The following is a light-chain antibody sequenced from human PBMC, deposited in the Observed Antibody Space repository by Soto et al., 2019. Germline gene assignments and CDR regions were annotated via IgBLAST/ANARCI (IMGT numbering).Light chain of an antibody. V-gene: IGKV3-11*01. CDR2: EAS. CDR3: RQRSNWPLT. Sequence: EIVLTQSPATLSLSPGETATLSCRASQSVSTYLAWYQQKPGQAPRLLIYEASNTATGIPARFSGSGSGTDFTLTISSLEPEDFAVYYCRQRSNWPLTFGGGTKVEIK. CDR1: QSVSTY. J-gene: IGKJ4*01.